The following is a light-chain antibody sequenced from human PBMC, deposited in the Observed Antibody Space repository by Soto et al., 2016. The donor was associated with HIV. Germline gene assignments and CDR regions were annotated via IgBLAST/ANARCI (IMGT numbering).Light chain of an antibody. Sequence: SYVLTQPPSASVAPGKTAKITCGGNNIGSKGVHWYQQKPGQAPVLVVYDDTDRPSGIPERFSGSNSGNTATLTISRVAAGDEADYYCQVWDSTSDHRVFGGGTTLTVL. CDR3: QVWDSTSDHRV. V-gene: IGLV3-21*01. CDR1: NIGSKG. CDR2: DDT. J-gene: IGLJ3*02.